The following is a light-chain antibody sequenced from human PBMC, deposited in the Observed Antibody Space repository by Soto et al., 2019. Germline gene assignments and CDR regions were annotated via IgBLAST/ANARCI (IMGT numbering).Light chain of an antibody. CDR1: QSVLNRSNNKNS. CDR3: QQYYSTPWT. Sequence: DIVMTQSPDSLAVSLGERATINCKSSQSVLNRSNNKNSLVWYQQKPGQPPKLLIYWASTRESGVPDRFSGSGSGTDFTLTISSLQAEDVAVYYCQQYYSTPWTFGQGTKVEIK. V-gene: IGKV4-1*01. J-gene: IGKJ1*01. CDR2: WAS.